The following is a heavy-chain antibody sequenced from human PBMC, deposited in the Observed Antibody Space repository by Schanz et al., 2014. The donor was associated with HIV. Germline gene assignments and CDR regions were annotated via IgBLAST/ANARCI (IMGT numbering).Heavy chain of an antibody. J-gene: IGHJ6*02. CDR1: GFTFGSYA. CDR3: ARGSWYSSGWVDDQYYYDVDV. CDR2: ISSSGGYI. D-gene: IGHD6-19*01. V-gene: IGHV3-21*06. Sequence: EVQLVDSGGGLVQPGGSLRLSCAASGFTFGSYAINWVRQAPGKGLEWLSSISSSGGYIYYADSVKGRFTISRDNSKNSVFLQMDRLRAEDTAVYYCARGSWYSSGWVDDQYYYDVDVWGQGTTVTVSS.